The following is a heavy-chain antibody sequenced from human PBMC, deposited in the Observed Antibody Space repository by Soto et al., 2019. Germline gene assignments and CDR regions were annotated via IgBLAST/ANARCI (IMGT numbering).Heavy chain of an antibody. CDR3: AKGQVVPAAHYYYYGMDV. Sequence: EVQLLESGGGLVQPGGSLRLSCAASGFTFSSYAMSWVRQAPGKGLEWVSAISGSGGSTYYADSVKGRFTISRDNSKNTLYLQMNSLRAEDTAVYYCAKGQVVPAAHYYYYGMDVWGQGTTVTVSS. J-gene: IGHJ6*02. V-gene: IGHV3-23*01. CDR1: GFTFSSYA. CDR2: ISGSGGST. D-gene: IGHD2-2*01.